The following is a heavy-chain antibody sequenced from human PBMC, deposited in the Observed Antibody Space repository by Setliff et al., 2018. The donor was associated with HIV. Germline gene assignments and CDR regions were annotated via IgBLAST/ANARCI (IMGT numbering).Heavy chain of an antibody. CDR2: INHRGTT. CDR3: ARGTSAPGDY. V-gene: IGHV4-34*01. Sequence: LSLTCAVYGESFSGYYWTWIRQPPGKGLEWIGEINHRGTTNYNPSLKSRVTISIDTSKNQFSLKLNSVTAADTAVYYCARGTSAPGDYWGQGSLVTVSS. J-gene: IGHJ4*02. CDR1: GESFSGYY.